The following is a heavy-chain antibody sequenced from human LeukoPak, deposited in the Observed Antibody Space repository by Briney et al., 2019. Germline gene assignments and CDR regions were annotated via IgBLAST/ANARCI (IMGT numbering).Heavy chain of an antibody. V-gene: IGHV4-59*01. CDR1: DGSISSYY. J-gene: IGHJ5*02. Sequence: SETLSLTCTVSDGSISSYYWSWIRQPPGKGLDWIGYIYYSGSTNYNPSLKSRVTISVDTSKNQFSLKLSSVTAADTAVYYCARRVYCSSTSCYKRGNWFDPWGQGTLVTVSS. D-gene: IGHD2-2*01. CDR3: ARRVYCSSTSCYKRGNWFDP. CDR2: IYYSGST.